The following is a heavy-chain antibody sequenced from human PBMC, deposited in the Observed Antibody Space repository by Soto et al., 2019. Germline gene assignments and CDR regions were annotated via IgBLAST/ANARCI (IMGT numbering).Heavy chain of an antibody. CDR3: AREPTIFGVGYYGMDV. D-gene: IGHD3-3*01. J-gene: IGHJ6*02. CDR1: GFSFSDYY. Sequence: PGGSLRLSCPASGFSFSDYYMSWIRQAPGKGLEWVSYISSTASNLYYADSVKGRFTISRDNAKNSLYLQMNSLRADDTAVYYCAREPTIFGVGYYGMDVWGQGTTVTAP. CDR2: ISSTASNL. V-gene: IGHV3-11*01.